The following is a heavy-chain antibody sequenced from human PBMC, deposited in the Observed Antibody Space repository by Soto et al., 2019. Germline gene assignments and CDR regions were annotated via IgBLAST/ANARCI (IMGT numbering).Heavy chain of an antibody. CDR2: ISGSGRST. J-gene: IGHJ4*02. Sequence: GGSLRLSCAASGFTFSSYAMSWVRQAPGKGLEWVSAISGSGRSTYYADSVKGRFTISRDNSKNTLYLQMSSLRAEDTAVYYCAKDLFATVTTPFDYWGQGTLVTVSS. CDR3: AKDLFATVTTPFDY. CDR1: GFTFSSYA. D-gene: IGHD4-17*01. V-gene: IGHV3-23*01.